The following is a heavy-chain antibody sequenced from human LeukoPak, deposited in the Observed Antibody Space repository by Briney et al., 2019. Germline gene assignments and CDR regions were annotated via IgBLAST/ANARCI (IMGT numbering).Heavy chain of an antibody. CDR2: ISGSGGST. J-gene: IGHJ6*03. CDR3: AKGVAMVRGVMAHYYYYYYMDV. CDR1: GFTFSSYA. D-gene: IGHD3-10*01. Sequence: PGGSLRLSCAASGFTFSSYAMSWVRQAPGKELESVSAISGSGGSTYYADSVKGRFTISRDNSKNTLYLQMHSLRAEDTAVYYCAKGVAMVRGVMAHYYYYYYMDVWGKGTTVTIYS. V-gene: IGHV3-23*01.